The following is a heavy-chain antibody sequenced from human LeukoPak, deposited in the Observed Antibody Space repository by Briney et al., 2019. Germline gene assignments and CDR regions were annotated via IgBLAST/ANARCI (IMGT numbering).Heavy chain of an antibody. CDR3: VKSGGYGLIDY. CDR2: IYYSGST. D-gene: IGHD1-26*01. Sequence: SETLSLTCTVSGGSISSSNYYWAWIRQPPGKGLEWIGSIYYSGSTYYNPSLKSRVTISVDTSKNQFSLKLSSVTAADTAMYYCVKSGGYGLIDYWGQGTLVTVSS. CDR1: GGSISSSNYY. V-gene: IGHV4-39*01. J-gene: IGHJ4*02.